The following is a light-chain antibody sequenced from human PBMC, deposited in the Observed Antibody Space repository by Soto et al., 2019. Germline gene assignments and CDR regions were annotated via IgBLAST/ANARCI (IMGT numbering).Light chain of an antibody. Sequence: QSALTQPASVSGSPGQSITISCTGTRSDIGAYNFVSWYHQHPGEVPKLMLYDVNVRPSGVSNRFSGSKSGNTASLTISGLQAEDEADYYCTSWTTSTTMIFGGGTQLTVL. V-gene: IGLV2-14*03. J-gene: IGLJ7*01. CDR3: TSWTTSTTMI. CDR2: DVN. CDR1: RSDIGAYNF.